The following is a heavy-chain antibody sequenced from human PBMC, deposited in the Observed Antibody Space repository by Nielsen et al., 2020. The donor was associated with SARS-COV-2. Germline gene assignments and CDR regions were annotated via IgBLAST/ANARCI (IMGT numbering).Heavy chain of an antibody. CDR2: ISSTGSSI. J-gene: IGHJ4*02. Sequence: GGSLRLSCAASGFTFSGYQMNWVRQAPGKGLEWVSYISSTGSSINYADSVKGRFTISRDNAKNSLCLQMNSLRAEDTAVYYCAKTTGGVDYWGQGTLVTVSS. D-gene: IGHD1-14*01. CDR1: GFTFSGYQ. V-gene: IGHV3-48*03. CDR3: AKTTGGVDY.